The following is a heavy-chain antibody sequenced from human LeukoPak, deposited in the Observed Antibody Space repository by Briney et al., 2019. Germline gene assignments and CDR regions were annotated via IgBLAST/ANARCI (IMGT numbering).Heavy chain of an antibody. CDR1: GGAMNSYY. D-gene: IGHD1-1*01. CDR3: ARIGDWHDLTY. Sequence: SETLSLTCTVSGGAMNSYYWSWMRLPPGRGLEWIGYVYYNGRTTNYNPSLRGRVSISVDASKNQFSLKLRSVTAADTAVYYCARIGDWHDLTYWGQGALVTVSS. CDR2: VYYNGRTT. V-gene: IGHV4-59*01. J-gene: IGHJ4*02.